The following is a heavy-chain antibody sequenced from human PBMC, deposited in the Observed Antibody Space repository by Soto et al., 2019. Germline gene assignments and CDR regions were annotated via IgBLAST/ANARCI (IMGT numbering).Heavy chain of an antibody. CDR1: GDSISSGGYY. J-gene: IGHJ6*02. Sequence: KPSETLSLTCTVSGDSISSGGYYWTWIRQLPGKGLEWIGYIHYRGFTPYNLSLKSRVTISVDTSKNHFSLNLSSVTAADTAVYYCARDPYYGMDVWGQGTTVTVSS. CDR3: ARDPYYGMDV. V-gene: IGHV4-31*03. CDR2: IHYRGFT.